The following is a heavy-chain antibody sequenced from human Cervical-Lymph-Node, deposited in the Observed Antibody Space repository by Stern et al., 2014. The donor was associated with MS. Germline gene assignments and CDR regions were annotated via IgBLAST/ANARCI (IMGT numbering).Heavy chain of an antibody. CDR1: GFIFNDFY. Sequence: EVQLVESGGGLARPGGSLRLSCATSGFIFNDFYMDWVRQTPGKGLEWVARARNKFKGYTTDCAASVKGRFTILRDESTNSLFLQMNNLQIEDTAVYHCTRDREAFDWGQGTLVTVSS. J-gene: IGHJ4*02. V-gene: IGHV3-72*01. CDR2: ARNKFKGYTT. CDR3: TRDREAFD. D-gene: IGHD3-10*01.